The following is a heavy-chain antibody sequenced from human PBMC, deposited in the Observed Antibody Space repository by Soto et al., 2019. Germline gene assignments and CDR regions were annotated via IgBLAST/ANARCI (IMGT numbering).Heavy chain of an antibody. CDR1: GFTFSSYG. CDR3: AKDGGYSSSWYSFSFDY. Sequence: VGSLRLSCAASGFTFSSYGMHWVRQAPGKGLEWVAVISYDGSNKYYADSVKGRFTISRDNSKNTLYLQMNSLRAEDTAVYYCAKDGGYSSSWYSFSFDYWGQGTLVTVSS. J-gene: IGHJ4*02. CDR2: ISYDGSNK. D-gene: IGHD6-13*01. V-gene: IGHV3-30*18.